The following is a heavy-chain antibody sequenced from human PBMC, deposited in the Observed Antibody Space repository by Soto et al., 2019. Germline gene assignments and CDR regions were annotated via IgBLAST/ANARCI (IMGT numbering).Heavy chain of an antibody. CDR3: ARGVNDFGVVTLDY. CDR1: GGTLSSYA. V-gene: IGHV1-69*05. CDR2: IIPIFGTA. Sequence: SVKVSCKASGGTLSSYAISWVRQAPGQGLEWMGGIIPIFGTANYAQKFQGRVTMTRNTSISTAYMELSSLRSGDTAVYYCARGVNDFGVVTLDYWGQGALVTVSS. J-gene: IGHJ4*02. D-gene: IGHD3-3*01.